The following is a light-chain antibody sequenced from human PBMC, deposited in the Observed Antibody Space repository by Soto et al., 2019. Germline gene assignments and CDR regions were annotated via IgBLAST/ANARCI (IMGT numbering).Light chain of an antibody. CDR1: QSVGSY. CDR3: QQYFEWPPMT. Sequence: ENVLTQSPATLSLSPGERATLSCRASQSVGSYIAWYQQKPGQAPRLLISGASTRAAGISDRFRGSGSGTEFTLTISSLRSEDSAIYYCQQYFEWPPMTFGQGTKVDIK. CDR2: GAS. J-gene: IGKJ1*01. V-gene: IGKV3-15*01.